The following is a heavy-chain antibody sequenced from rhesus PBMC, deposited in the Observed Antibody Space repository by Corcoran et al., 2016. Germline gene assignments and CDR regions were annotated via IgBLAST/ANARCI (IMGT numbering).Heavy chain of an antibody. J-gene: IGHJ4*01. D-gene: IGHD1-26*01. CDR3: ARDSGPGTGDYDY. Sequence: QVQLRESGPGLVTPSDPLSLTCAVSVGSLTRASYYWRWIRLPPGKGLAWIGYITYRGSTRYNPALKSRVNISRDTSKKQFSLNLSSVTAADTAVYYCARDSGPGTGDYDYWGQGVLVTVSS. CDR2: ITYRGST. CDR1: VGSLTRASYY. V-gene: IGHV4-122*02.